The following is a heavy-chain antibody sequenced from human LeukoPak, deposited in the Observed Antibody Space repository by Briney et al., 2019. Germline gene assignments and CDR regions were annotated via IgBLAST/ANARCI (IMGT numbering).Heavy chain of an antibody. D-gene: IGHD5-12*01. Sequence: PSETLSLTCTVSGGSISGYFWTWIRQPAGKGLEWIGRMYSTGSNNYNPSLKSRVTMSLDTSKNHFSLNLTSVPAADTAVYYCAREPTSGREPTSGRPLDYWGQGTLVTVSS. CDR1: GGSISGYF. V-gene: IGHV4-4*07. CDR3: AREPTSGREPTSGRPLDY. CDR2: MYSTGSN. J-gene: IGHJ4*02.